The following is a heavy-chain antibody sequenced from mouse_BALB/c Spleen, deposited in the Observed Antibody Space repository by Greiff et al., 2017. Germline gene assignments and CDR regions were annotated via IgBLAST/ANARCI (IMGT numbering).Heavy chain of an antibody. D-gene: IGHD2-1*01. Sequence: DVMLVESGGGLVQPGGSLKLSCAASGFTFSSYTMSWVRQTPEKRLEWVAYISNGGGSTYYPDTVKGRFTISRDNAKNTLYLQMSSLKSEDTAMYYCAREGNYAWFAYWGQGTLVTVSA. CDR3: AREGNYAWFAY. CDR1: GFTFSSYT. J-gene: IGHJ3*01. V-gene: IGHV5-12-2*01. CDR2: ISNGGGST.